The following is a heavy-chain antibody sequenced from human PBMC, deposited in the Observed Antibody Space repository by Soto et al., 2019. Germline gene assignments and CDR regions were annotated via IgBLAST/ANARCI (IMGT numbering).Heavy chain of an antibody. CDR1: GGSISSSSYY. Sequence: QLQLQESGPGLVKPSETLSLTCTVSGGSISSSSYYWGWIRQPPGKGLEWIGSIYYSGSTYYNPSLKSRVTISVDTSKNQFSLKLSSVTAADTAVYYCARRPYYDFWSGYLDYWGQGTLVTVSS. J-gene: IGHJ4*02. CDR2: IYYSGST. D-gene: IGHD3-3*01. CDR3: ARRPYYDFWSGYLDY. V-gene: IGHV4-39*01.